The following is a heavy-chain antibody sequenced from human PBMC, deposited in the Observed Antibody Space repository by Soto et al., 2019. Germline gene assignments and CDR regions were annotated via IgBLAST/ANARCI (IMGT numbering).Heavy chain of an antibody. CDR3: AKKPYYDFWSGPANWFDP. V-gene: IGHV3-23*01. CDR1: GFTFSSYA. Sequence: EVQLLESGGGLVQPGGSLRLSCAASGFTFSSYAMSWVRRAPGKGLEWVSAISGSGGSTYYADSVKGRFTISRDNSKNTLYLQMNSLRAEDTAVYYCAKKPYYDFWSGPANWFDPWGQGTLVTVSS. D-gene: IGHD3-3*01. CDR2: ISGSGGST. J-gene: IGHJ5*02.